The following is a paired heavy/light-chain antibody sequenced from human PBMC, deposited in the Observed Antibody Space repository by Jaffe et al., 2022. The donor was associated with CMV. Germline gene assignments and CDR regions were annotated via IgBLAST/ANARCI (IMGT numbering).Heavy chain of an antibody. J-gene: IGHJ2*01. D-gene: IGHD4-17*01. Sequence: HLVQSGAEVKKPGSSVKVSCRASGGTFSSYTFSWVRQAPGQGLEWMGAITPIFGTTYYAPKFQDRVSITADKSTATAYMELTSLNSDDTAVYYCAKRNPGGEQQNWYFDLWGRGTLVTVSS. V-gene: IGHV1-69*06. CDR3: AKRNPGGEQQNWYFDL. CDR2: ITPIFGTT. CDR1: GGTFSSYT.
Light chain of an antibody. J-gene: IGKJ1*01. CDR1: QSISWN. V-gene: IGKV3-15*01. Sequence: EILMTQSPATLSVSPGQRATLSCRASQSISWNLAWYQQKPGQAPRLLIYDASIRATGIPDRFFGSGSGTEFTLTISSLQSEDFAVYYCQQYYYWPPWTFGQGTKVDIE. CDR3: QQYYYWPPWT. CDR2: DAS.